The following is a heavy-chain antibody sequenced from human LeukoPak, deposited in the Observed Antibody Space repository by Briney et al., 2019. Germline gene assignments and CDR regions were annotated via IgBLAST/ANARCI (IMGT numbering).Heavy chain of an antibody. CDR1: RFTLSNAW. CDR2: ISYDGSNK. V-gene: IGHV3-30*03. D-gene: IGHD5-12*01. J-gene: IGHJ2*01. Sequence: PGGSLRLSCAASRFTLSNAWMNWVRQAPGKGLEWVAVISYDGSNKYYADSVKGRFTISRDNSKNTLYLQMNSLRAEDTAVYYCAREGLRYWYFDLWGRGTLVTVSS. CDR3: AREGLRYWYFDL.